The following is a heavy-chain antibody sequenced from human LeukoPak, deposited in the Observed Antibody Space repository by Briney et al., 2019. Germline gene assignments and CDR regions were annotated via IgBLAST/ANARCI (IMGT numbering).Heavy chain of an antibody. J-gene: IGHJ4*02. Sequence: GGSLRLSCSASGFTFSTYAMHWVRQAPGTGLEYVSAITSDGGATYYADSVRGRFTMSRDNSKNTLDIHMSSLRTDDTAVYYCVKARGVAAGTLSFDHWGQGTLVTVSS. CDR2: ITSDGGAT. D-gene: IGHD6-13*01. V-gene: IGHV3-64*05. CDR1: GFTFSTYA. CDR3: VKARGVAAGTLSFDH.